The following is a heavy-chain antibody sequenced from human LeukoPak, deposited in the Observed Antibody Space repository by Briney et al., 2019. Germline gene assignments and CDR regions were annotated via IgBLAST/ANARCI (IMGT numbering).Heavy chain of an antibody. CDR1: GGSISSSSYY. V-gene: IGHV4-39*07. CDR3: ARDPGITMVRGVNVWFDP. CDR2: IYYSGST. J-gene: IGHJ5*02. D-gene: IGHD3-10*01. Sequence: PSETLSLTCTVSGGSISSSSYYWGRIRRPPGKGLEWIGSIYYSGSTYYNPSLKSRVTISVDTSKNQFSLKLSSVTAADTAVYYCARDPGITMVRGVNVWFDPWGQGTLVTVSS.